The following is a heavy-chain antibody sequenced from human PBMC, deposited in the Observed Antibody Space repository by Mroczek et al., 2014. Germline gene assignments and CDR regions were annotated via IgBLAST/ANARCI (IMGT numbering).Heavy chain of an antibody. V-gene: IGHV4-39*01. CDR2: IYYSGST. Sequence: KESGPGLVKPSETLSLTCTVSGGSISSSSYYWGWIRQPPGKGLEWIGSIYYSGSTYYNPSLKSRVTISVDTSKNQFSLKLSSVTAADTAVYYCASAVNPIAAAGTGAFDIWGQGTMVTVSS. D-gene: IGHD6-13*01. J-gene: IGHJ3*02. CDR3: ASAVNPIAAAGTGAFDI. CDR1: GGSISSSSYY.